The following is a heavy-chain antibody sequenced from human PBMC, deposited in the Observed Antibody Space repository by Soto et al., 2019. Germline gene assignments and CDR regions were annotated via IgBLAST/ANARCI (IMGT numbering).Heavy chain of an antibody. J-gene: IGHJ4*02. V-gene: IGHV3-23*01. CDR1: GFTFSNFD. CDR2: IGGSGGGA. CDR3: AKDATGSGWLSDY. Sequence: VGSLRLSCSVSGFTFSNFDMHWVRQAPGKGLEWVSTIGGSGGGATYADFVRGRFTVSRDNSRNTLYLQMNSLRAEDTAIYYCAKDATGSGWLSDYWGRGTLVTVS. D-gene: IGHD3-22*01.